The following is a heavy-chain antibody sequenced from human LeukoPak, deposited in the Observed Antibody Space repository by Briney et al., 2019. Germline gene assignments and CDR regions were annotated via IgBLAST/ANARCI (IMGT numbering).Heavy chain of an antibody. J-gene: IGHJ4*02. V-gene: IGHV3-21*01. CDR2: ITSSSNFI. D-gene: IGHD6-19*01. CDR1: GFTFSTYS. CDR3: ARAKGAVAGVFDY. Sequence: GGSLRLSCAASGFTFSTYSMSWVRQAPGKGLEWVSSITSSSNFIYYADSVKGRFTISRDNAKNSLYLQMNSLRAEDTTVYYCARAKGAVAGVFDYWGQGTLVTVSS.